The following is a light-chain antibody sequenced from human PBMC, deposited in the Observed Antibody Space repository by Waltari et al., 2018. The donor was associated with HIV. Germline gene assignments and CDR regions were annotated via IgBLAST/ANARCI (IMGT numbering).Light chain of an antibody. CDR2: KDN. J-gene: IGLJ1*01. V-gene: IGLV1-47*01. Sequence: QSVPTQPPSASGTPGQRVAISCSGSNSNIGSHFVYWYQQPPGTAPKLLIYKDNQRPSGGPERFSASKSGSSSSLAISGLRSEDEAEYYCATWDDILSGYLFGTGTKVTVL. CDR3: ATWDDILSGYL. CDR1: NSNIGSHF.